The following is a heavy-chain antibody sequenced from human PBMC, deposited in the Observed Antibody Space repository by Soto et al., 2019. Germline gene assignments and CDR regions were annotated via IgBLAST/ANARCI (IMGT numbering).Heavy chain of an antibody. CDR2: INHSGST. D-gene: IGHD6-6*01. V-gene: IGHV4-34*01. Sequence: QVQLQQWGAGLLKPSETLSLTCAVYGGSFSGYYWSWIRQPPGKGLEWIGEINHSGSTNYNPSLKSRVTISVDTSKNQFSLKLSSVTAADTAVYYCASSTTYSSSSFWFDPWGQGTLVTVSS. J-gene: IGHJ5*02. CDR3: ASSTTYSSSSFWFDP. CDR1: GGSFSGYY.